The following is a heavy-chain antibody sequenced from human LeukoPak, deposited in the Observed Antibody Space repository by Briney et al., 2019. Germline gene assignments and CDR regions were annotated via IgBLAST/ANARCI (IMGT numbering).Heavy chain of an antibody. V-gene: IGHV3-30*18. J-gene: IGHJ5*01. CDR1: GFTFSSYD. Sequence: PGGSLRLSCAASGFTFSSYDMDWVRQAPGKGLEWVAVVSYDGSNKYYANSVKGRFTISRDNSKNTLYLQMNSLRVEDTAVYYCVKDRWRNSWFDSWGQGTLVTVSS. CDR2: VSYDGSNK. D-gene: IGHD3-16*02. CDR3: VKDRWRNSWFDS.